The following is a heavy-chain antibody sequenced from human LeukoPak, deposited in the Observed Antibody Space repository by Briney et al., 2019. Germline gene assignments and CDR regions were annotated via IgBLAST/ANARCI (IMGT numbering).Heavy chain of an antibody. Sequence: GGSLRLSCAASGFTFSSYPMYWVRRAPGKGLEWVSAISGRATKTYYADSAKGRFTISRDDSKNTLFLQMNSLRAEDTAVYYCAKERPETTAFDSWGQGALVTVSS. CDR1: GFTFSSYP. CDR3: AKERPETTAFDS. D-gene: IGHD1-7*01. V-gene: IGHV3-23*01. CDR2: ISGRATKT. J-gene: IGHJ4*02.